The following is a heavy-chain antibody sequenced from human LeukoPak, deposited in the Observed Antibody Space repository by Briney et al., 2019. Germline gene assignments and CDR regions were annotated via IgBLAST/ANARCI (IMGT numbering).Heavy chain of an antibody. CDR2: FDPEDGET. CDR3: ASFGRDGYNTEGYYYYYMDV. D-gene: IGHD5-24*01. CDR1: GYTLTELS. V-gene: IGHV1-24*01. Sequence: GASVKVSCKVSGYTLTELSMHWVRQAPGKGLEWMGGFDPEDGETIYAQKFQGRVTMTEDTSTDTAYMELSSLRSEDTAVYYCASFGRDGYNTEGYYYYYMDVWGKGTTVTVSS. J-gene: IGHJ6*03.